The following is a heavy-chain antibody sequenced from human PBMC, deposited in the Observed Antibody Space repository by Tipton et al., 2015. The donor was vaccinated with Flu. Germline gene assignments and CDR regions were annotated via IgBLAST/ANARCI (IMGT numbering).Heavy chain of an antibody. J-gene: IGHJ5*02. CDR2: IYHSGST. CDR3: ARVSPGVESWFDP. V-gene: IGHV4-38-2*02. D-gene: IGHD3-3*01. Sequence: TLSLTCTVSGYSISSGYYWGWIRQPPGKGLEWIGSIYHSGSTYYNPSLKSRVTISVDTSKNQFSLKLISVTAADTVVYYCARVSPGVESWFDPWGQGTLVTVSS. CDR1: GYSISSGYY.